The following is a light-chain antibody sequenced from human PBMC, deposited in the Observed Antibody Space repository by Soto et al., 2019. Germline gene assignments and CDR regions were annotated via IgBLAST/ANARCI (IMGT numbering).Light chain of an antibody. V-gene: IGLV2-14*01. J-gene: IGLJ2*01. CDR2: EVN. CDR3: SSYTSSSTPVV. CDR1: STDVGGYKY. Sequence: QSALAQPASVSGSPGQSITISCTGSSTDVGGYKYVSWHQHHPGKAPKLIIYEVNNRPSGVSNRFSGSKSGNTASLTISGLQAEDEATYHCSSYTSSSTPVVFGGGTKLTVL.